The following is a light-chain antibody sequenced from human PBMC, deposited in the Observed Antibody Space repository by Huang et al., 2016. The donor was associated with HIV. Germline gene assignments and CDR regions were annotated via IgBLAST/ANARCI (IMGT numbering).Light chain of an antibody. CDR1: HAISNS. CDR2: AAS. V-gene: IGKV1-NL1*01. Sequence: IQMTQSPSSLSASVGDRVTITCRASHAISNSLVWYQQKPGKAPKLLLFAASRLDSGVPSRFRGSVSGTDYTLTISSLQPEDFATYYCQQYFTTPLAFGGGTKVEIK. CDR3: QQYFTTPLA. J-gene: IGKJ4*01.